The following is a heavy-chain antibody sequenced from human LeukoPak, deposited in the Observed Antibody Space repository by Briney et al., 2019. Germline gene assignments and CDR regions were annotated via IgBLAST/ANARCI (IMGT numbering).Heavy chain of an antibody. CDR3: ARGLRGYSDY. CDR1: GGSISSYY. CDR2: IYYSGST. V-gene: IGHV4-59*01. D-gene: IGHD5-18*01. J-gene: IGHJ4*02. Sequence: SETLSLTCTVSGGSISSYYWSWIRQPPGKGLEWVGYIYYSGSTNYNPSLKSRVTISVDTSKNQFSLKLSSVTAADTAVYYCARGLRGYSDYWGQGTLVTVSS.